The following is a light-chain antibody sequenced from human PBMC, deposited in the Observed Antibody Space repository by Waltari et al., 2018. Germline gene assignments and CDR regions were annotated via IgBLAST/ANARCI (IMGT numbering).Light chain of an antibody. J-gene: IGKJ2*01. CDR1: QSVSSY. CDR2: DAS. V-gene: IGKV3-11*01. CDR3: QQRSNWPRT. Sequence: EIVLTQSPATLSLSPGERATLSCRASQSVSSYLAWYQQKPGQAPRPLVHDASHRATGIPARFSGGGSGTDFTLTISSLEPEDFAVYYCQQRSNWPRTFGQGTRLEIK.